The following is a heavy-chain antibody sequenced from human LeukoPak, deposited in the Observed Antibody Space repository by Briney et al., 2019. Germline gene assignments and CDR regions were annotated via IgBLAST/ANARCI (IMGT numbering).Heavy chain of an antibody. Sequence: ASVKVSCKASGYSFTRYGISWVRQAPGQGLEWMGWISAYNGHTKYAQKLQGRVSMTTDTSTSTAYMELRSLRSDDTAVYYCVRGAVNRYNWNNDNYYYYYMDVWGKGPRSPSP. J-gene: IGHJ6*03. CDR2: ISAYNGHT. CDR3: VRGAVNRYNWNNDNYYYYYMDV. D-gene: IGHD1/OR15-1a*01. CDR1: GYSFTRYG. V-gene: IGHV1-18*01.